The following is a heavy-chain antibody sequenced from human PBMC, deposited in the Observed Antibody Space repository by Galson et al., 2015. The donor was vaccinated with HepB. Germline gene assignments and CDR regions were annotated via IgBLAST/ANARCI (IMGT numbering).Heavy chain of an antibody. V-gene: IGHV4-59*01. CDR3: ARVSFCSSTSCYRRGYYYYYMDV. D-gene: IGHD2-2*02. Sequence: SETLSLTCTVSGGSIGTYYWSWIRQPPGKGLEWIGYIYYSGSTNYNPSLKSRVTISVDASKNQFSLKLSSVTAADTAVYYCARVSFCSSTSCYRRGYYYYYMDVWGKGTTVTVSS. CDR2: IYYSGST. J-gene: IGHJ6*03. CDR1: GGSIGTYY.